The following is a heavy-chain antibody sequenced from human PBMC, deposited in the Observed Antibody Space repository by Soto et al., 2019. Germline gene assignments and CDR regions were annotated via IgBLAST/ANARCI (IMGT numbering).Heavy chain of an antibody. J-gene: IGHJ3*02. CDR1: GGTFSSYA. Sequence: QVQLVQSGAEVKKPGSSVKVSCKASGGTFSSYAISWVRQAPGQGLEWMGGIIPIFGTANYAQKFQGRVTITADESTSTDYMELSSLRSEDTAVYYCARDLVVVAATYVPLDIWGQGTMVTVSS. CDR3: ARDLVVVAATYVPLDI. D-gene: IGHD2-15*01. V-gene: IGHV1-69*12. CDR2: IIPIFGTA.